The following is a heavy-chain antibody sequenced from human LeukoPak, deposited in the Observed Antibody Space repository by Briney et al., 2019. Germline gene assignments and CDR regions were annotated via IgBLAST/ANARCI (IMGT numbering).Heavy chain of an antibody. Sequence: SETLSLTCTVSGGSISSYYWSWIRQPPGKGLGWIGEIYHSGSTNYNPSLKSRVTISVDKSKTQFSLKLSSVTAADTAVYYCARDKWEFRYAFDIWGQGTMVTVSS. CDR3: ARDKWEFRYAFDI. D-gene: IGHD1-26*01. CDR1: GGSISSYY. CDR2: IYHSGST. J-gene: IGHJ3*02. V-gene: IGHV4-59*12.